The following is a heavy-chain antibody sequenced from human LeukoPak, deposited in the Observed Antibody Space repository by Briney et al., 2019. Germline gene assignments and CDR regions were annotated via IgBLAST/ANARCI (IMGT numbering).Heavy chain of an antibody. CDR3: ARRSGETGTNWFDP. CDR2: IYHSGST. J-gene: IGHJ5*02. V-gene: IGHV4-38-2*01. Sequence: SETLSLTCAVSGYSISSGYYWVWIRQPPGKGLEWIGSIYHSGSTYYNPSLKSRVTISLDTSKNQFSLKLSSVTAADTAVYYCARRSGETGTNWFDPWGQGTLVTVSS. D-gene: IGHD3-10*01. CDR1: GYSISSGYY.